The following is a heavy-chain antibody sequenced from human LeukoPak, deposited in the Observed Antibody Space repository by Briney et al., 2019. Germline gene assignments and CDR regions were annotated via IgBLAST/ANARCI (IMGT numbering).Heavy chain of an antibody. CDR1: GGTFSSYA. J-gene: IGHJ4*02. V-gene: IGHV1-69*04. D-gene: IGHD6-19*01. Sequence: SVKVSCKASGGTFSSYAISWVRQAPGQGLEWMGRIIPLLGVRSYAQKFQDRVTVSADKSTSTAYMELSSLRSEDSALYYCAIIAVGGVDPFDSWGQGTLVTVYS. CDR2: IIPLLGVR. CDR3: AIIAVGGVDPFDS.